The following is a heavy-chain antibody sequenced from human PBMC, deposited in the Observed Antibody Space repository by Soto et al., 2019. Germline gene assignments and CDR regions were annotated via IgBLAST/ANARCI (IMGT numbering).Heavy chain of an antibody. D-gene: IGHD6-19*01. CDR1: GCTFTSSA. J-gene: IGHJ5*02. V-gene: IGHV1-58*01. Sequence: GASVKVSCKASGCTFTSSAVQWVRQARGQRLEWIGWIVVGSGNTNYAQKFQERVTITRDMSTSTAYMELSSLRSEDTAVYYCAAFSQLSSGWLGNWFDPWGQGTLVTVSS. CDR2: IVVGSGNT. CDR3: AAFSQLSSGWLGNWFDP.